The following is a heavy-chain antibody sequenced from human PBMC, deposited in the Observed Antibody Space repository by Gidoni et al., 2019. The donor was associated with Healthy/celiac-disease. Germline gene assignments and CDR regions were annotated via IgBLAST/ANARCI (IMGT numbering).Heavy chain of an antibody. CDR1: GYSFTSYW. CDR2: LYPGEPET. J-gene: IGHJ4*02. CDR3: ASGGGDSSSWYGYDY. Sequence: EGQLVQSGAEVKKPGESLKISSKGSGYSFTSYWLGWVRQMPGKGLEWMGILYPGEPETRYSPSFQGQVTISADKSISTAYLQWSSLKASDTSMYYCASGGGDSSSWYGYDYWGQGTLVTVSS. V-gene: IGHV5-51*01. D-gene: IGHD6-13*01.